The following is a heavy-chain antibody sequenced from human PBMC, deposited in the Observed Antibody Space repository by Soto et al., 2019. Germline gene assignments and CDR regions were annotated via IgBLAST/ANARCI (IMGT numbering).Heavy chain of an antibody. CDR2: ISGSGGST. Sequence: GGSLRLSCAASGFTFSSYAMSWVRQAPGKGLEWVSAISGSGGSTYYADSVKGRFTISRDNSKNTLYLQMNSLRAEDTAVYYCAKDGEYYDSSGYNWFDPWGQGTLVTVSS. CDR1: GFTFSSYA. V-gene: IGHV3-23*01. D-gene: IGHD3-22*01. J-gene: IGHJ5*02. CDR3: AKDGEYYDSSGYNWFDP.